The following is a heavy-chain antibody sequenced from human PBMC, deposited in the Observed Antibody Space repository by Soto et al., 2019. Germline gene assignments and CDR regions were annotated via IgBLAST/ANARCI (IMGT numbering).Heavy chain of an antibody. D-gene: IGHD1-1*01. CDR3: ARGTYNWNDVDY. J-gene: IGHJ4*02. V-gene: IGHV1-69*12. Sequence: QVQLVQSGAEVKKPGSSVKVSCKASGGTFSSYAISWVRQAPGQGLEWMGGIIPIFGTANYAQKFQGRVTSPADEATSTAYMELSSLRSEDTAVYYCARGTYNWNDVDYWGQGPLVTVSS. CDR1: GGTFSSYA. CDR2: IIPIFGTA.